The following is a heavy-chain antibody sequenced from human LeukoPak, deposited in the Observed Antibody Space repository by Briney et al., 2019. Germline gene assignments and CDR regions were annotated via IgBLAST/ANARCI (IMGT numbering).Heavy chain of an antibody. Sequence: PSETLSLTCTVSGGSISSSSHSWGWIRQPPGKGLEGIGTMFYSGNTYYNSSLKSRVTMSVDTSKNLFSLKVTSMTAADTAVYYCARHQYRSGSTYHFDSWGQGTLVTVSS. D-gene: IGHD6-19*01. CDR1: GGSISSSSHS. CDR3: ARHQYRSGSTYHFDS. CDR2: MFYSGNT. V-gene: IGHV4-39*01. J-gene: IGHJ4*02.